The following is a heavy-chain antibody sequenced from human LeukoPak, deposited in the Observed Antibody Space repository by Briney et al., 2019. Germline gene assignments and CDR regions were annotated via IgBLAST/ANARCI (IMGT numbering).Heavy chain of an antibody. CDR3: ARDVRGQLNWFDP. Sequence: PSQTLSLTCTVSGGSISSGSYYWSWIRQPAGKGLEWIGRIYTSGSTNYNPSLKSRVTISVDTSKNQFSLKLSSVTAADTAVCYCARDVRGQLNWFDPWGQGTLVTVSS. CDR1: GGSISSGSYY. V-gene: IGHV4-61*02. CDR2: IYTSGST. J-gene: IGHJ5*02. D-gene: IGHD6-13*01.